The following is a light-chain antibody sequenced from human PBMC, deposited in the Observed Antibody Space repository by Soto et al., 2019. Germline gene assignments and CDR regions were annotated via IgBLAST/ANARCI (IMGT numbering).Light chain of an antibody. CDR2: SNN. CDR1: SSNIGSNT. J-gene: IGLJ1*01. Sequence: QSALTQPPSASGTPGQRVTISCSGSSSNIGSNTVNWYQQLPGTAPKLLIYSNNQRPSGVPDRFSGPKSGTSASLAISGLQSEDEADYYCAAWDESLNGYVFGTGTKVTVL. V-gene: IGLV1-44*01. CDR3: AAWDESLNGYV.